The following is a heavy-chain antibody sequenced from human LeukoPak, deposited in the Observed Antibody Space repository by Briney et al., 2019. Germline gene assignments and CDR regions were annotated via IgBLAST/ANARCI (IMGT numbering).Heavy chain of an antibody. V-gene: IGHV4-59*01. CDR3: AGYSSKWHTIQFDP. D-gene: IGHD6-13*01. CDR1: NDSISNYY. J-gene: IGHJ5*02. Sequence: SETLSLTCTVSNDSISNYYWNWIRQSPGKGLEWIGYTYYSGSTNYNPSLKSRVTISLDTSKNQFSLKLSSVTAADAAVYYCAGYSSKWHTIQFDPWGQGTLVTVSS. CDR2: TYYSGST.